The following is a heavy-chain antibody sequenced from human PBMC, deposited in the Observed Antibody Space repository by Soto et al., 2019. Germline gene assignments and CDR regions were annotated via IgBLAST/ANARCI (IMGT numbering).Heavy chain of an antibody. Sequence: PSETLSLTCTVSGGSISTYYWSWIRQPPGKGLEWIGYINYSGRTNYNPSLKSRVTMSLDTSKNQFSLKLRSVTAADTAVFYCARYAGSSWFDYWGRGTLVTVSS. D-gene: IGHD6-13*01. CDR1: GGSISTYY. CDR3: ARYAGSSWFDY. CDR2: INYSGRT. J-gene: IGHJ4*02. V-gene: IGHV4-59*01.